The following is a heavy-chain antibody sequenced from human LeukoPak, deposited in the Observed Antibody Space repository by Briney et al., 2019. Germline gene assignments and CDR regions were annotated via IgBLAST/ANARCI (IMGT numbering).Heavy chain of an antibody. V-gene: IGHV3-48*03. CDR3: ARLRSASESSYNQLTVFYYGMDV. J-gene: IGHJ6*02. Sequence: PGGSLRLSCAASGFTFSSYEMNWVRQAPGKGLEWVSYISSSGSTIYYADSVKGRFAISRDNSKNMVYLQMNSLRAEDTAVYYCARLRSASESSYNQLTVFYYGMDVWGQGTTVTVSS. CDR2: ISSSGSTI. D-gene: IGHD3-10*01. CDR1: GFTFSSYE.